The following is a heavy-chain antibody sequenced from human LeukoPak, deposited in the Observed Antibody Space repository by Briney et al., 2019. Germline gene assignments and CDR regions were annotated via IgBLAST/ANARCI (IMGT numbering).Heavy chain of an antibody. Sequence: SVKVSCKTSVGTFNNTAISWVRQAPGQGLEWLGGIMPLFGTAGYAQKFQGRVTITKDESTRTVYLELTSLTSDDTAVYYCARDVHGDYGSGWFDPWGQGILVSVPS. J-gene: IGHJ5*02. CDR3: ARDVHGDYGSGWFDP. D-gene: IGHD4-17*01. CDR2: IMPLFGTA. CDR1: VGTFNNTA. V-gene: IGHV1-69*05.